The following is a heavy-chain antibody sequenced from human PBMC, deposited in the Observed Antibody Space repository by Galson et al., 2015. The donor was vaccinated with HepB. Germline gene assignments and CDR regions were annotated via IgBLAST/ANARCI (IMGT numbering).Heavy chain of an antibody. J-gene: IGHJ4*02. D-gene: IGHD3-22*01. V-gene: IGHV3-30*04. CDR2: ISYDGSNK. CDR1: GFTFSSYA. CDR3: ARELGSSGYYYQIKDSDY. Sequence: SLRLSCAASGFTFSSYAMHWVRQAPGKGLEWVAVISYDGSNKYYADSVKGRFTISRDNSKNTLYLQMNSLRAEDTAVYYCARELGSSGYYYQIKDSDYWGQGTLVTVSS.